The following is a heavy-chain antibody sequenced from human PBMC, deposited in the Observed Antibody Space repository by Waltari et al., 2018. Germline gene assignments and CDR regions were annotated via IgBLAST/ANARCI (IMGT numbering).Heavy chain of an antibody. CDR3: ARVCCSGRPETIFDN. CDR1: GASVGSGPSY. CDR2: VDYSGGT. Sequence: QVQLQESGPGLVKPSETLSLTCTVSGASVGSGPSYWGWIRQAPGKLLEWIGYVDYSGGTSYNPSLKSRVTISRDPSKNQFSLELTSVTASDTAVHYCARVCCSGRPETIFDNWAEGILVTVSP. D-gene: IGHD3-10*02. J-gene: IGHJ4*02. V-gene: IGHV4-61*01.